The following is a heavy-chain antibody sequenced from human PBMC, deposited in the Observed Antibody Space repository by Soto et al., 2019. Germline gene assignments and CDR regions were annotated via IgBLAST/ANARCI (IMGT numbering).Heavy chain of an antibody. D-gene: IGHD2-15*01. J-gene: IGHJ4*01. CDR2: IYYSGST. CDR3: VKGNQLLRYYFEF. CDR1: GGSISSYY. Sequence: ETLSLTCTVSGGSISSYYWSWIRQPPGKGLEWIGYIYYSGSTNYNPSLKSRVTISRDNSKNTLFLQMSSLRVEDTAIYFCVKGNQLLRYYFEFWGPGTLVTVSS. V-gene: IGHV4-59*01.